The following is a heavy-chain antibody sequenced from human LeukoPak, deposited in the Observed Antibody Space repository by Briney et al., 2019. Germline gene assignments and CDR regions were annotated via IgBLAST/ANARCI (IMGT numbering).Heavy chain of an antibody. D-gene: IGHD4-17*01. J-gene: IGHJ6*02. V-gene: IGHV3-66*01. CDR2: IYSDGST. CDR1: LLTHSTKY. Sequence: GWSLSLSRASSLLTHSTKYMSWVGQPPGKEAEGVCVIYSDGSTFYTDYVKGRFTVSRDNSKNTLYIQMNRLRAEDTAVYYCARDPTAGYYYYGMDVWGQGTTVTVSS. CDR3: ARDPTAGYYYYGMDV.